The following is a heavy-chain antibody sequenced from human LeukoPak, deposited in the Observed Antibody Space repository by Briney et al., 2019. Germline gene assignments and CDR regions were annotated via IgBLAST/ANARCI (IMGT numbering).Heavy chain of an antibody. J-gene: IGHJ4*02. CDR3: ARYYDSSGPFDY. CDR2: IDPSDSYT. V-gene: IGHV5-10-1*01. Sequence: GESLKISCQGSGYNFTSYWISWVRQMPGKGLEWMGRIDPSDSYTNYSPSFQGHVTISADKSISTAYLQWSSLKASDTAMYYCARYYDSSGPFDYWGQGTLVTVSS. CDR1: GYNFTSYW. D-gene: IGHD3-22*01.